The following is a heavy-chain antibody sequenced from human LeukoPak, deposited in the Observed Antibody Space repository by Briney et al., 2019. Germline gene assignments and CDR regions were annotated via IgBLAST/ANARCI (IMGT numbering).Heavy chain of an antibody. V-gene: IGHV3-33*08. Sequence: GGSLRLSCAASGFTFTDYWMSWVRQAPGKGLEWVAVIWYDGSNKYYADSVKGRFTISRDNAKNSLYLQMNSLRAEDTALYYCARVSYSGSYYLDYWGQGTLVTVSS. CDR2: IWYDGSNK. CDR3: ARVSYSGSYYLDY. D-gene: IGHD1-26*01. J-gene: IGHJ4*02. CDR1: GFTFTDYW.